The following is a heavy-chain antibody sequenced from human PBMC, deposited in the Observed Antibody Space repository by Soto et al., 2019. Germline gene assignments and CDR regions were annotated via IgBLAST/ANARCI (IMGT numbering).Heavy chain of an antibody. V-gene: IGHV1-69*13. Sequence: SVKVSCKASGGTFSSYAISWVRQAPGQGLEWMGGIIPIFGTANYAQKFQGRVTITADESTSTAYMELSSLRSEDTAVYYCARVITIFVVVIPSAPDYYYYGMDVWGQGTTVTVSS. D-gene: IGHD3-3*01. CDR1: GGTFSSYA. J-gene: IGHJ6*02. CDR2: IIPIFGTA. CDR3: ARVITIFVVVIPSAPDYYYYGMDV.